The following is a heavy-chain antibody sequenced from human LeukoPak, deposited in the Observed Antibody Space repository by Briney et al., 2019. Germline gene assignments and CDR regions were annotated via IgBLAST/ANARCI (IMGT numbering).Heavy chain of an antibody. V-gene: IGHV4-39*07. CDR2: IYNSGST. CDR1: GGSISSTNYY. Sequence: ASETLSLTCTVSGGSISSTNYYWGWIRQPPGKGLEWIGSIYNSGSTYYNPSLKSRVIVTLDTSKNQFSLRLTSVTAADTAVYYCARDTGQYAPGTPGFTRFDPWGQGTLVTVSS. D-gene: IGHD3-10*01. J-gene: IGHJ5*02. CDR3: ARDTGQYAPGTPGFTRFDP.